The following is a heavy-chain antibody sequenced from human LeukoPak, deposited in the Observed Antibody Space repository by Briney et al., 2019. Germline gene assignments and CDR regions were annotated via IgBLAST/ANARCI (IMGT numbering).Heavy chain of an antibody. V-gene: IGHV4-59*08. D-gene: IGHD6-25*01. CDR3: ARGGYGSGCYREYYFDY. Sequence: SETLSLTCTVSGGSISSYYWSWIRQPPGKGLEWIGYIYYSGSTNYNPSLKSRVTISEDKSKNQFSVKLSAVTAGDRAVYYCARGGYGSGCYREYYFDYWGRETLVTVSS. J-gene: IGHJ4*02. CDR1: GGSISSYY. CDR2: IYYSGST.